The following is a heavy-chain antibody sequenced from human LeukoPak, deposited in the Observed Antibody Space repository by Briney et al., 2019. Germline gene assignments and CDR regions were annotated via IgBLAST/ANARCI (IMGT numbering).Heavy chain of an antibody. D-gene: IGHD2-2*01. Sequence: PSETLSLTCAVYGGSFSGYYWRWIRQPPGKGRGWDGEIINSGSTNYNPALNSRVTISVDTSKTQFSLKLSSVTAAATAVYYCARGWISQLPRQYNWFDPWGQGTLVTVSS. CDR2: IINSGST. CDR1: GGSFSGYY. J-gene: IGHJ5*02. CDR3: ARGWISQLPRQYNWFDP. V-gene: IGHV4-34*01.